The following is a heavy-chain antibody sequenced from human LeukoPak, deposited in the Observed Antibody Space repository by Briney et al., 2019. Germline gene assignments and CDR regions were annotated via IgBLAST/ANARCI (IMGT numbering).Heavy chain of an antibody. CDR2: IKSKTDGGTT. D-gene: IGHD3-9*01. Sequence: GGSLRLSCAASGFTFSNAWMSWVRQAPGKGLEWVGRIKSKTDGGTTDYAAPVKGRFTISRDDSKNTLYLQMNSLKTEDTAVYYCTTPLVLRYFTYFDYWGQGTLVTVSS. J-gene: IGHJ4*02. V-gene: IGHV3-15*01. CDR3: TTPLVLRYFTYFDY. CDR1: GFTFSNAW.